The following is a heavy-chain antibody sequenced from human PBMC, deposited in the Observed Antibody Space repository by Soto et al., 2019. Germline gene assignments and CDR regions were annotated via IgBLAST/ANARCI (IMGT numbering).Heavy chain of an antibody. CDR2: ISASGGST. V-gene: IGHV3-23*01. J-gene: IGHJ4*02. CDR1: GFTFRGYW. D-gene: IGHD6-19*01. Sequence: TGGSLRLSCAASGFTFRGYWMHWVRQAPGKGLDWVSMISASGGSTYYVDSVKGRFTISRDNSKNELYLQMTSLRAEDTAIYYCAKGGWLDDWGQGILVTVSS. CDR3: AKGGWLDD.